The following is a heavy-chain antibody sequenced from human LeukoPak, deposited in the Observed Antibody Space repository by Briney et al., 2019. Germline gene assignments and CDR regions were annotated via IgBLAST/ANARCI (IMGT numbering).Heavy chain of an antibody. CDR1: GFTFSSFD. D-gene: IGHD1-1*01. Sequence: GGSLRLSCAASGFTFSSFDMHWVRQPTGQGLEWVSTIGTASDTYYSGSVEGRFTLSRDNAKNSLYLQMNSLTAGDTAVNYCARGPPRGKYYYMDVWGKGTTVTVSS. V-gene: IGHV3-13*01. CDR2: IGTASDT. J-gene: IGHJ6*03. CDR3: ARGPPRGKYYYMDV.